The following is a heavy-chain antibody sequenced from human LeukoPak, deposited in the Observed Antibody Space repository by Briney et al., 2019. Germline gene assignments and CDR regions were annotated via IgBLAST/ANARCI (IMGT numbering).Heavy chain of an antibody. CDR1: GGSFSSYY. CDR2: IYHSGNT. Sequence: PSETLSLTCAFYGGSFSSYYWSFIRQPPGKGLDWIGEIYHSGNTVYNPSLKRRLTISIDTSKNQFSLKLTSVTAADTAVFYCARGAPLGAGDIATFDIWGQGTVVTVSS. J-gene: IGHJ3*02. D-gene: IGHD2-15*01. CDR3: ARGAPLGAGDIATFDI. V-gene: IGHV4-34*01.